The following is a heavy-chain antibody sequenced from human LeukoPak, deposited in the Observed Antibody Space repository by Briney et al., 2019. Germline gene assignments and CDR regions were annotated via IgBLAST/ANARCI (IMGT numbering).Heavy chain of an antibody. D-gene: IGHD5-12*01. Sequence: PSGTLSLTCTVSGYSISSGYSWGWIRQSPGEGLEWIGSISHSGSTHYNPSLQSRITISVDTSKKQFSLKLSSVTAADTALYYCVREMGYSFKTFDIWGRGTMVTVSS. CDR1: GYSISSGYS. CDR3: VREMGYSFKTFDI. CDR2: ISHSGST. J-gene: IGHJ3*02. V-gene: IGHV4-38-2*02.